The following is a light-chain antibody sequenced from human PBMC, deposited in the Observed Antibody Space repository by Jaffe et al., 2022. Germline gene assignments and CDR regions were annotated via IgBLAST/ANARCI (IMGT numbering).Light chain of an antibody. V-gene: IGKV1-5*03. CDR3: QQYAVYSN. CDR2: QAS. CDR1: QSISSF. J-gene: IGKJ1*01. Sequence: DIPMTQSPSTLSASLGDRVTITCRASQSISSFLAWYQQKPGKAPNLLIYQASILQTGVPSRFSGRGSGTEFTFTISSLQPDDFATYYCQQYAVYSNFGQGTKVEIK.